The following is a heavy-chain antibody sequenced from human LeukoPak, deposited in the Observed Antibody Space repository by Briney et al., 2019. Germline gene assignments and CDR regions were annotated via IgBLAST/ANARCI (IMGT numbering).Heavy chain of an antibody. V-gene: IGHV4-39*07. D-gene: IGHD2-2*01. CDR1: GGSISSSSYY. CDR3: ARVARSLGYCSSTSCKGWFDP. J-gene: IGHJ5*02. CDR2: IYYSGST. Sequence: SETLSLTCTVSGGSISSSSYYWGWIRQPPGKGLEWIGSIYYSGSTYYNPSLKSRVTISVDTSKNQFSLKLSSVTAADTAVYYCARVARSLGYCSSTSCKGWFDPWGQGTLVTVSS.